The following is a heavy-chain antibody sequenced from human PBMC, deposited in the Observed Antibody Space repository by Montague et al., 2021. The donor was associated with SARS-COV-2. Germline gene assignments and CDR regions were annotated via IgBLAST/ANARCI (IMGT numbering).Heavy chain of an antibody. CDR1: GGSISSYY. V-gene: IGHV4-59*12. Sequence: SQTLSLTCTVSGGSISSYYWSWIRQPPGKGLEWIGYIYYSGSTNYNPSLKSRVTMSVDTSKNQFSLKLNSVTAADTAVYFCARAGRTIFGVINPVDYWGQGTLVTVSS. CDR3: ARAGRTIFGVINPVDY. J-gene: IGHJ4*02. D-gene: IGHD3-3*01. CDR2: IYYSGST.